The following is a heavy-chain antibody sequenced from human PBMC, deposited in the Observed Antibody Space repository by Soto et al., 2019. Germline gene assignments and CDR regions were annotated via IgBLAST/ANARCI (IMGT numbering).Heavy chain of an antibody. CDR3: ARDGGYCSGGSCRSGEDAFDI. D-gene: IGHD2-15*01. J-gene: IGHJ3*02. Sequence: SETLSLTCTVSGGSISSGGYYWSWIRQHPGKGLEWTGYIYYSGSTYCNPSLKSRVTISVDTSKNQFSLKLSSVTAADTAVYYCARDGGYCSGGSCRSGEDAFDIWGQGTMVTVSS. CDR1: GGSISSGGYY. V-gene: IGHV4-31*03. CDR2: IYYSGST.